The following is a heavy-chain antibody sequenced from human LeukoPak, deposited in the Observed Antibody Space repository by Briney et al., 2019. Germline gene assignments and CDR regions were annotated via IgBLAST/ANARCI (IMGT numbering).Heavy chain of an antibody. D-gene: IGHD1-26*01. V-gene: IGHV3-21*01. Sequence: PGGSLRLYCEAFGFSFSSYNMDWVRRTPGKGLEWISSITTSSSYTFYADSVKGRFTISRDNARNSLYLQMNSLTAEDTAVYYCARDPYSGAYGDTYYYFMDVWGKGTTVTISS. CDR2: ITTSSSYT. J-gene: IGHJ6*03. CDR1: GFSFSSYN. CDR3: ARDPYSGAYGDTYYYFMDV.